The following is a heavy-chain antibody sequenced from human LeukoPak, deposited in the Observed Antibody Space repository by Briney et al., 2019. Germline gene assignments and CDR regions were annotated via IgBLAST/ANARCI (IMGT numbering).Heavy chain of an antibody. CDR2: ISSSGSTI. CDR1: GFTFSDYY. J-gene: IGHJ6*03. D-gene: IGHD2-15*01. CDR3: AGGGYCSGGSSVTGDYYYMDV. V-gene: IGHV3-11*04. Sequence: GGSLRLSCAASGFTFSDYYMSWIRQAPGKGLEWVSYISSSGSTIYYADSVKGRFTISRDNAKNSLYLQMNSLRAEDTAVYYWAGGGYCSGGSSVTGDYYYMDVWGKGTTVTVSS.